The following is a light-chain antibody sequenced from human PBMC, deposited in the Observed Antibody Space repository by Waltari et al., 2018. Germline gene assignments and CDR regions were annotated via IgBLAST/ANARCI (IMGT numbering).Light chain of an antibody. CDR2: EDR. Sequence: SYELTQPPSVSVSPGQTARITCSGDALPKQYAYWYQQKPGQAPVLVIYEDRERPSGIPERFSGSSSGTTVTLTISGVQAEDEADYYCQSADSSGTYVFGTGTKVTVL. CDR1: ALPKQY. CDR3: QSADSSGTYV. V-gene: IGLV3-25*03. J-gene: IGLJ1*01.